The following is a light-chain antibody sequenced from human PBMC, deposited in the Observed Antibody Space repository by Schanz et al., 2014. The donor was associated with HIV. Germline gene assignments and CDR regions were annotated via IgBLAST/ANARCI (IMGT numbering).Light chain of an antibody. CDR1: SSDVGSYNL. CDR3: SSYTGSSSVI. Sequence: QSVLTQPASVSGSPGQSITISCTGTSSDVGSYNLVSWYQQHPGKAPKLMIYEVSKRPSGVPDRFSGSKSGNTASLTISGLQAEDEADYYCSSYTGSSSVIFGGGTKLTVL. CDR2: EVS. V-gene: IGLV2-14*02. J-gene: IGLJ2*01.